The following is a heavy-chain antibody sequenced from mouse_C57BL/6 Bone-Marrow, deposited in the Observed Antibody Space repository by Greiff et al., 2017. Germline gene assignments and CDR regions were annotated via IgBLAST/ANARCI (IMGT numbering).Heavy chain of an antibody. Sequence: EVQLVESGGGLVKPGGSLKLSCAASGFTFSSYAMSWVRQTPEKRLEWVATISDGGSYTYYPDNVKGRFTISRDNAKNNLYLQMSHLKSEDTAMYYCARVWSKAVYFDYWGQGTTLTVSS. CDR3: ARVWSKAVYFDY. V-gene: IGHV5-4*01. D-gene: IGHD1-1*02. CDR2: ISDGGSYT. CDR1: GFTFSSYA. J-gene: IGHJ2*01.